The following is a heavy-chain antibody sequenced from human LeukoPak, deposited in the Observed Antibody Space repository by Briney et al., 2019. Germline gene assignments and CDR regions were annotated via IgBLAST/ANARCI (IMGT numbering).Heavy chain of an antibody. CDR2: IYYSGST. J-gene: IGHJ3*02. V-gene: IGHV4-39*07. CDR3: ARVRYDSSGYWYNGDAFDI. D-gene: IGHD3-22*01. Sequence: SETLSLTCTVSGGSISSSSYYWGWIRQPPGKGLEWIGSIYYSGSTYYNPSLKSRVTISVDTSKNQFSLKLSSVTAADTAVYYCARVRYDSSGYWYNGDAFDIWGQGTMVTVSS. CDR1: GGSISSSSYY.